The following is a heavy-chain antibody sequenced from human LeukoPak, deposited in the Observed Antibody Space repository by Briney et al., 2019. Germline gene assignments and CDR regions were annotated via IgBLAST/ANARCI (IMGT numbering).Heavy chain of an antibody. V-gene: IGHV4-4*07. Sequence: SETLSLTCTVSGASISDYCWSWIRQPAGKDLEWIGRISTTGSTYFNPSLQSRVRMSVDSSKTHFSLRLSSVTAADTAVYYCARSPSTIGWNWGYYFDFWGQGHLVTVSS. CDR2: ISTTGST. J-gene: IGHJ4*02. D-gene: IGHD1-7*01. CDR3: ARSPSTIGWNWGYYFDF. CDR1: GASISDYC.